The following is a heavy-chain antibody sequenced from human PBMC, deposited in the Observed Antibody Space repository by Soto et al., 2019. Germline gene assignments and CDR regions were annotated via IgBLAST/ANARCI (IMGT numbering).Heavy chain of an antibody. V-gene: IGHV3-33*08. CDR3: ARAGSGAPADY. CDR2: IWYDGSNK. J-gene: IGHJ4*02. Sequence: GGSLRLSCAASGFTFSSYAMSWVRQAPGKGLEWVAVIWYDGSNKYYADSVKGRFTISRDNSKNTLYLQMNSLRAEDTAVYYCARAGSGAPADYWGQGTLVTVSS. D-gene: IGHD3-10*01. CDR1: GFTFSSYA.